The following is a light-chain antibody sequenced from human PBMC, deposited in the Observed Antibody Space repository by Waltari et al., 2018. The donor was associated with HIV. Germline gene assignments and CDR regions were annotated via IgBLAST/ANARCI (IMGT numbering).Light chain of an antibody. CDR2: DVS. CDR1: RSHVGHFYF. J-gene: IGLJ3*02. V-gene: IGLV2-11*01. CDR3: CSYAGIYTGV. Sequence: QSALNQPRSVSGSPRQAVTISCTGTRSHVGHFYFFSWYQQLPGKAPRLMIYDVSKRSPGVPDRFSGSKSGNTASLTISGLQADDEADYYCCSYAGIYTGVFGGGTKLTVL.